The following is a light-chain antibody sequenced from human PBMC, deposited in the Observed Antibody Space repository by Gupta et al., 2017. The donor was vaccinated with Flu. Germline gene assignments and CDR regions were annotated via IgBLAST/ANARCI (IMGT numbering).Light chain of an antibody. Sequence: QSVLTQPPSVSAAPGQKVTISCSGSTSNIGNNYVSWYQQLPGKAPKLLIHENYKRPSGIPDRFSGSKSGASATLVITGLQTGDEADYYCGSWDGRLRGEVFGGGTKLTVL. CDR3: GSWDGRLRGEV. CDR2: ENY. CDR1: TSNIGNNY. J-gene: IGLJ3*02. V-gene: IGLV1-51*01.